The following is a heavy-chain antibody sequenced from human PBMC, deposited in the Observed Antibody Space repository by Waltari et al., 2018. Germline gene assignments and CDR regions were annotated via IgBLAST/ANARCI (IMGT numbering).Heavy chain of an antibody. Sequence: EVALVESGGSVVQPGGSLRLSCAASGFIVSCNYMNWVRPAPGKGLEWVSAVFPPGDTRYADSVKGRFIISRDESKNTLLLDMTSLRVEDTATYYCARDPKLSFEIRGVHFDVWGKGTTVTVSS. CDR1: GFIVSCNY. CDR2: VFPPGDT. V-gene: IGHV3-53*02. J-gene: IGHJ6*04. CDR3: ARDPKLSFEIRGVHFDV. D-gene: IGHD3-10*01.